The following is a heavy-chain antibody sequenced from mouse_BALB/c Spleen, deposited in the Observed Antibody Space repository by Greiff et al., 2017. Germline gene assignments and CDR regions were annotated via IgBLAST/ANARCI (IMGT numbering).Heavy chain of an antibody. V-gene: IGHV1-80*01. CDR1: GYAFSSYW. CDR3: ARDYRYAPFAY. Sequence: QVQLQQSGAELVRPGSSVKISCKASGYAFSSYWMNWVKQRPGQGLEWIGQIYPGDGDTNYNGKFKGKATLTADKSSSTAYMQLSSLTSEDSAVYFCARDYRYAPFAYWGQGTLVTVSA. J-gene: IGHJ3*01. CDR2: IYPGDGDT. D-gene: IGHD2-14*01.